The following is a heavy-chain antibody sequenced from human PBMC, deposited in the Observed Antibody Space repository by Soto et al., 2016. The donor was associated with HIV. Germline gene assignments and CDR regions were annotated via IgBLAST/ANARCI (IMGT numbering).Heavy chain of an antibody. CDR3: AAWAVSSTAAHLDY. Sequence: QVQLQESGPGLVKPSETLSLTCNFSSDSTGSFSWTWVRQSPGKALEWIASIYYPGNSQYNPALKSRITISLDTAKSQFSLKMNSMTIADTAVYYCAAWAVSSTAAHLDYWGQGSSSPSPQ. D-gene: IGHD6-6*01. CDR2: IYYPGNS. V-gene: IGHV4-59*01. J-gene: IGHJ4*02. CDR1: SDSTGSFS.